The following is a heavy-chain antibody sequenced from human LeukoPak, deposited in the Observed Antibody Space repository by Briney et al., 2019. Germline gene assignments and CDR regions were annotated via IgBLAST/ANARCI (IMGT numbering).Heavy chain of an antibody. CDR1: GYTFWNYG. Sequence: ASVKVSCKASGYTFWNYGLSWVRQAPGQGLEWMGWISAYNGDTNYAQKFHGRVTVTTDTSTSTTYMELRSLRSDDTAVYYCARSPQYYYDSSGYYQFDYWGQGTLVTVSS. CDR3: ARSPQYYYDSSGYYQFDY. D-gene: IGHD3-22*01. J-gene: IGHJ4*02. V-gene: IGHV1-18*01. CDR2: ISAYNGDT.